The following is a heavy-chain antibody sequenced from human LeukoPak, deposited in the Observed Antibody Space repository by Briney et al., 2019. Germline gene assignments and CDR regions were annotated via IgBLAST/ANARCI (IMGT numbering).Heavy chain of an antibody. CDR2: ISAYNGNT. CDR3: ARLLWFGEFPAFDI. Sequence: GASVKVSCKXSGYTFTSYGISWVRQPPGQGLEWMGWISAYNGNTNYAQKLQGRVTMTTDTSTSTAYMELGSLRSDDTAVYYCARLLWFGEFPAFDIWGQGTMVTVSS. V-gene: IGHV1-18*01. J-gene: IGHJ3*02. D-gene: IGHD3-10*01. CDR1: GYTFTSYG.